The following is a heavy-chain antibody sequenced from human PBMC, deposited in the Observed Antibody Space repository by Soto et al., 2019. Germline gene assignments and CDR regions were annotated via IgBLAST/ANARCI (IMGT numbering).Heavy chain of an antibody. Sequence: ASVKVSCKASGYTFTSYDINWVRQATGQGLELMGLMNPNSGNTGYAQKFQGRVTMTRNTSISTAYMELSSLRSEDTAVYYCARGNRYCSSTSCYWWFDPWGQGTLVTVS. CDR2: MNPNSGNT. V-gene: IGHV1-8*01. CDR1: GYTFTSYD. D-gene: IGHD2-2*01. CDR3: ARGNRYCSSTSCYWWFDP. J-gene: IGHJ5*02.